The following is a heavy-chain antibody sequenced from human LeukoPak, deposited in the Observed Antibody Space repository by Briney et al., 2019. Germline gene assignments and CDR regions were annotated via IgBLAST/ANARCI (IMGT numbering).Heavy chain of an antibody. Sequence: GGSPRLSCAASGFTFSSYAMHWVRRAPGKGLEWVAVISYDGSNKYYADSVKGRFTISRDNSKNTLYLQMNSLRAEDTAVYYCARGQDGSGSRRYYFDYWGQGTLVTVSS. J-gene: IGHJ4*02. CDR2: ISYDGSNK. CDR1: GFTFSSYA. V-gene: IGHV3-30*04. D-gene: IGHD3-10*01. CDR3: ARGQDGSGSRRYYFDY.